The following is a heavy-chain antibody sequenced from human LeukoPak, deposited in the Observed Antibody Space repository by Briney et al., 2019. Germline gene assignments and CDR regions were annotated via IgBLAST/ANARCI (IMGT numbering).Heavy chain of an antibody. CDR3: ARHRGYCSSTSCSYNWFDP. J-gene: IGHJ5*02. Sequence: ASETLSLTCTVSGGSISSSSYYWGWIRQPPGKGLEWIGYIYYSGSTKYNPSLKSRVTMSVDTSKNRFSLKLSSVTAADTAVYYCARHRGYCSSTSCSYNWFDPWGQGTLVTVSS. D-gene: IGHD2-2*03. CDR1: GGSISSSSYY. V-gene: IGHV4-61*05. CDR2: IYYSGST.